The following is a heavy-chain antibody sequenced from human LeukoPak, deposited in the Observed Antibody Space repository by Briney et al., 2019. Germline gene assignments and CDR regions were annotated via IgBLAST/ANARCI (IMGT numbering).Heavy chain of an antibody. CDR2: VNDRGST. Sequence: SETLSLTCTVSGGSIISNNNHWGWSRQSPGKGLEWIASVNDRGSTYYNMSLKSRVTISVDTSMNQFSLKLSSVTAADTAVYYCARHGDCSSSSCYVTWFDYWGQGTLVTVSS. J-gene: IGHJ4*02. CDR1: GGSIISNNNH. V-gene: IGHV4-39*01. D-gene: IGHD2-15*01. CDR3: ARHGDCSSSSCYVTWFDY.